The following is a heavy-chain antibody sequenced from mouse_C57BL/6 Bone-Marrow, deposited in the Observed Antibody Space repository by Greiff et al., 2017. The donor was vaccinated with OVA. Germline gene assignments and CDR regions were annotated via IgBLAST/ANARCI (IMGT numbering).Heavy chain of an antibody. CDR1: GYTFTSYW. CDR2: IDPSDSYT. D-gene: IGHD1-1*01. CDR3: YYGSSYY. Sequence: VQLQQSGAELVKPGASVKLSSKASGYTFTSYWMQWVKQRPGQGLEWIGEIDPSDSYTNYNQKFKGKATLTVDTSSSTAYMQLSSLTSEDSAVYYCYYGSSYYWGQGTTLTVSS. V-gene: IGHV1-50*01. J-gene: IGHJ2*01.